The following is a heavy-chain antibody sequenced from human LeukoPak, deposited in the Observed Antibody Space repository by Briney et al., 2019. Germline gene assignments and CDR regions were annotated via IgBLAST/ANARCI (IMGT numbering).Heavy chain of an antibody. CDR3: AEGSSSSGYYYYYYMDV. D-gene: IGHD6-6*01. CDR1: GYTFTSYA. J-gene: IGHJ6*03. CDR2: INAGNGNT. V-gene: IGHV1-3*01. Sequence: GASVKVSCKASGYTFTSYAMHWVRQAPGQRLEWMGWINAGNGNTKYSQKFQGRVTITRDTSASTAYMELSSLRSEDTAVYYCAEGSSSSGYYYYYYMDVWGKGTTVTVSS.